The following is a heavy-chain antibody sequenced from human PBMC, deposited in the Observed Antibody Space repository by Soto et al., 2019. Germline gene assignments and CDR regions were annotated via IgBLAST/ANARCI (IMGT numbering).Heavy chain of an antibody. CDR1: GGSINSYY. CDR2: ISSGGSA. Sequence: PSETLSLTCNVSGGSINSYYWSWIRQPAGKGLEWIGRISSGGSAIYNPSLKSRVTISVDTSKNQFSLRLTSVTAADTAVYFCARDAYPNWFDFWGQGTLVTLSS. CDR3: ARDAYPNWFDF. V-gene: IGHV4-4*07. J-gene: IGHJ5*01. D-gene: IGHD2-8*01.